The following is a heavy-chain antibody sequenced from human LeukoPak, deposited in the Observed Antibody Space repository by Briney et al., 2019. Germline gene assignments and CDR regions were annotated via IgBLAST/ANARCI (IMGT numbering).Heavy chain of an antibody. Sequence: SETLSLTCTVSGDSITSYYWNWIRQPAGKGLEGIGRIYTNGNTNYNPSLKSRVTISIDMSRNQFSLTLTSLTAADTAVYYCASVKTYGSDAYDMWGQGTMVTVSS. CDR3: ASVKTYGSDAYDM. CDR1: GDSITSYY. J-gene: IGHJ3*02. CDR2: IYTNGNT. V-gene: IGHV4-4*07. D-gene: IGHD3-10*01.